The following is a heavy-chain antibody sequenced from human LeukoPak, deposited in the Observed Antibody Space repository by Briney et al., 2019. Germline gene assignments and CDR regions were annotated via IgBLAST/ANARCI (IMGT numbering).Heavy chain of an antibody. J-gene: IGHJ6*03. CDR1: GYTFTSYY. Sequence: ASVKVSCKASGYTFTSYYMHWVRQAPGQGLEWMGWINPNCGGTNYAQKFQGWVTMTGDTSISTAYMELSRLRSDDTAVYYCARARADDFWSGYYTDYYYMDVWGKGTTVTVSS. V-gene: IGHV1-2*04. CDR3: ARARADDFWSGYYTDYYYMDV. CDR2: INPNCGGT. D-gene: IGHD3-3*01.